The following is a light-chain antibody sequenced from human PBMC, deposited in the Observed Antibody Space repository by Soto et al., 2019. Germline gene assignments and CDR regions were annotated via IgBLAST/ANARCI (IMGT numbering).Light chain of an antibody. CDR2: GSS. J-gene: IGLJ3*02. V-gene: IGLV1-40*01. CDR3: QSYDSSLSGWV. CDR1: SSNIGAGYD. Sequence: QSVLTQPPSVSGAPGQRVTISCTGSSSNIGAGYDVHWYQHLPGTAPKLLIYGSSNRPSGVPDRFSGSKSGTSASLAITGLQADDEADYYCQSYDSSLSGWVFGGGTKLTVL.